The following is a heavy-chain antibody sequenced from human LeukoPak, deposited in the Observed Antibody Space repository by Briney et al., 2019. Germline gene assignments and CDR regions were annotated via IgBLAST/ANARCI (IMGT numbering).Heavy chain of an antibody. V-gene: IGHV3-23*01. J-gene: IGHJ2*01. CDR2: ITGSSTWT. CDR3: AREFVSLGTGYFDL. Sequence: GGSLRLSCEASGFTFGTYGMTWVRQAPGKGLEWVSGITGSSTWTYYADSVRGRFTISRDNSKNTLHLQMNNLTADDTAIYYCAREFVSLGTGYFDLWGRGTLVTVSS. D-gene: IGHD7-27*01. CDR1: GFTFGTYG.